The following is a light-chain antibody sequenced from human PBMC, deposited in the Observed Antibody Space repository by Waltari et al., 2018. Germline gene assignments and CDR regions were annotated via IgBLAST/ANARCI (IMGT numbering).Light chain of an antibody. CDR3: CSYAGSSNPWV. CDR1: SSDVGCYTV. CDR2: EVN. J-gene: IGLJ3*02. Sequence: HSPLTPPAPVSGSLGHSLTIPCTGPSSDVGCYTVGPWYQHPPGKAPKPTIYEVNKRPSGVSNRFSGSKSDNTASLTISGLQAEDEADYFCCSYAGSSNPWVFGGGTKLTVL. V-gene: IGLV2-23*02.